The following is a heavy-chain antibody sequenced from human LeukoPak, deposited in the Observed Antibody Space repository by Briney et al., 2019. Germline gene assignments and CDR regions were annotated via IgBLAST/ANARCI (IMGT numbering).Heavy chain of an antibody. Sequence: PGGSLRLSCAASGFTFSGYAMSWVRQAPGKGLEWVSAISGSGGSTYYADSVKGRFTISRDNSKNTLYLQMNSLRAEDTAVYYCAKAVGRYYYYYMDVWGKGTTVTVSS. D-gene: IGHD1-26*01. CDR1: GFTFSGYA. CDR3: AKAVGRYYYYYMDV. CDR2: ISGSGGST. J-gene: IGHJ6*03. V-gene: IGHV3-23*01.